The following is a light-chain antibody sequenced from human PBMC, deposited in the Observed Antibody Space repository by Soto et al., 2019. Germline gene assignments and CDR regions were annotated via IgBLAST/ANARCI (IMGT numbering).Light chain of an antibody. CDR1: SSNIGKNY. Sequence: QTVVTQPPSASGTPGQRVLISCFGSSSNIGKNYVYWYQQLPGTATKLLMYRDSQRPSGVTDRFSGSKSGTSASLAITGLRSDDETTYYCAAWDDRLSGWVFGGGTKLTVL. CDR3: AAWDDRLSGWV. V-gene: IGLV1-47*02. CDR2: RDS. J-gene: IGLJ3*02.